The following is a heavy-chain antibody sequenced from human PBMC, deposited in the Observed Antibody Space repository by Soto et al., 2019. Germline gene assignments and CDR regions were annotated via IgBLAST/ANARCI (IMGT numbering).Heavy chain of an antibody. CDR2: IYYSGST. V-gene: IGHV4-59*08. D-gene: IGHD6-13*01. CDR3: ARPAHDGYSSSYDAFDI. CDR1: GGSISSDY. Sequence: SETLSLTCTVSGGSISSDYWSWIRQPPGKGLEWIGYIYYSGSTNYNPSLKSRVTISVDTSKNQFSLKLSSVTAADTAVYYCARPAHDGYSSSYDAFDIWGQGTMVTVSS. J-gene: IGHJ3*02.